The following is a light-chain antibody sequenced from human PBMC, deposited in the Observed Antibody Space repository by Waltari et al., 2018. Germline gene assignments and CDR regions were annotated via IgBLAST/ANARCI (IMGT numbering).Light chain of an antibody. V-gene: IGKV3-11*01. CDR1: QSVSTY. Sequence: EVVLTQSPATLSLSPGERATLSCRASQSVSTYLAWYHHKPGQAPRLLIYDASNRATGIPARFSGSGSGTDFTLTISSLEPEDFAVYYCQQRTNWQLTFGGGTKVEIK. CDR3: QQRTNWQLT. J-gene: IGKJ4*01. CDR2: DAS.